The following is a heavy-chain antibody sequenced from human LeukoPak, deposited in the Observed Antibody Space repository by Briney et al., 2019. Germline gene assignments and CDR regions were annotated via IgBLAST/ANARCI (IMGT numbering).Heavy chain of an antibody. CDR3: ARDRYLSAA. CDR1: GFTFDDYG. V-gene: IGHV3-20*04. Sequence: GGSLRLSCAASGFTFDDYGMSWVRQAPGKGLEWVSGINWNGGSTGYADSVKGRFTLSRDNAKNSLYLQMNSLKVEDTAVYYCARDRYLSAAWGQGTLVTVSS. CDR2: INWNGGST. D-gene: IGHD3-9*01. J-gene: IGHJ4*02.